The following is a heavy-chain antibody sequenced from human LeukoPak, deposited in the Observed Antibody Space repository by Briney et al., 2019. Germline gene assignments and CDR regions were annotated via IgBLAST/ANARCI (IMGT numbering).Heavy chain of an antibody. CDR3: AREESGGYFDY. V-gene: IGHV1-46*01. Sequence: ASVKVSCTASGYTLTKYYMHWVRQAPGQGREWIGLINPTGSTTNYPQKFRGRVTMTRDTSTSTVYMELSTLRSEDTAVYYCAREESGGYFDYWGQATLVTVSS. J-gene: IGHJ4*02. CDR2: INPTGSTT. D-gene: IGHD2-8*02. CDR1: GYTLTKYY.